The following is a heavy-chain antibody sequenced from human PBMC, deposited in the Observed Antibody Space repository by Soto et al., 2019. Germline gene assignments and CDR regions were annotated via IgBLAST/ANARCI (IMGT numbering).Heavy chain of an antibody. CDR3: ASPDCSGGSRYSDRDYFDY. D-gene: IGHD2-15*01. CDR2: IYYSGST. J-gene: IGHJ4*02. V-gene: IGHV4-39*01. Sequence: TLSLTCTVYGGSISSSSYYCGWIRKPTGKGLEWIGSIYYSGSTYYNPSLKSRVTISVDTSKNQFSLKLSSVTAADTAVYYCASPDCSGGSRYSDRDYFDYWGQGTLVTVSS. CDR1: GGSISSSSYY.